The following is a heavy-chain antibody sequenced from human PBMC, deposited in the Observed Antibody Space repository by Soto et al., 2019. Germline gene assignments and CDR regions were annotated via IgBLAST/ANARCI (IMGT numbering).Heavy chain of an antibody. CDR2: VYYSKST. CDR3: ARSVFP. CDR1: GGSISSGGYY. V-gene: IGHV4-31*02. J-gene: IGHJ5*02. Sequence: SETLSLTCTVSGGSISSGGYYWSWIRQHPGKGLEWIGYVYYSKSTYYNPSLKSRVTISLDTSKNQLSLKLTSVTAADTAVYYCARSVFPWGQGTLVTVSS.